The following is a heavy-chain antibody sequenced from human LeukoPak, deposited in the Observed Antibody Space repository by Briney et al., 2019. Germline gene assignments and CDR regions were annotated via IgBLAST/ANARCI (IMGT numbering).Heavy chain of an antibody. V-gene: IGHV3-7*01. D-gene: IGHD6-13*01. CDR1: GFTFSSYW. J-gene: IGHJ4*02. Sequence: AGGSLRLSCAASGFTFSSYWMSWVRQAPGKGLEWVANIKQDGSEKYYVDSVKGRFTISRDNAKKSLYLQMNSLRAEDTAVYYCARDHSSSWNYFDYWGPGTLVTVSS. CDR2: IKQDGSEK. CDR3: ARDHSSSWNYFDY.